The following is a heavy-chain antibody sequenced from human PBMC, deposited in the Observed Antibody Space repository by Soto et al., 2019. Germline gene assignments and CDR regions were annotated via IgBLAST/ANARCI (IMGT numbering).Heavy chain of an antibody. D-gene: IGHD3-22*01. CDR2: IIPILGIA. CDR3: ASGLGYYDSSGYYPTGGAFDI. J-gene: IGHJ3*02. Sequence: QVQLVQSGAEVKKHGSSVKVSCKASGGTFSSYTISWVRQAPGQGLEWMGRIIPILGIANYAQKFQGRVTMTADKSTSTAYMERSSLRSEDTAVYYCASGLGYYDSSGYYPTGGAFDIWGQGTMVTVSS. CDR1: GGTFSSYT. V-gene: IGHV1-69*02.